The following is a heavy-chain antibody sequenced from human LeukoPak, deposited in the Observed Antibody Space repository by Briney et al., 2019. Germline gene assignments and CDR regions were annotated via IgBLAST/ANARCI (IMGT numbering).Heavy chain of an antibody. Sequence: ASVKVSCKASGYTFTGYYMHWVRQAPGQGLEWMGWINPNSGVTNYAQKFQGRVTMTRDTSISTAYMELSRLRSDDTAVYYCARVHSGSYYGDYWGQGTLVTVSS. J-gene: IGHJ4*02. V-gene: IGHV1-2*02. CDR2: INPNSGVT. CDR1: GYTFTGYY. D-gene: IGHD1-26*01. CDR3: ARVHSGSYYGDY.